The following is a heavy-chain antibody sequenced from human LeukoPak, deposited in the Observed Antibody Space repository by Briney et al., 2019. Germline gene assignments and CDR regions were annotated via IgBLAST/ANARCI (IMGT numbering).Heavy chain of an antibody. CDR1: GFSHSSDW. D-gene: IGHD3-22*01. V-gene: IGHV3-7*05. Sequence: GRTLRLSCAASGFSHSSDWMSWVRQAPGKGLEWVANVRRDGSQKYYVDSVKGRFTISRDNADNSLYLQMNSLRTEDTALYYCAKDPGSYYDASGYFEYWGQGTLVTVSS. CDR2: VRRDGSQK. CDR3: AKDPGSYYDASGYFEY. J-gene: IGHJ4*02.